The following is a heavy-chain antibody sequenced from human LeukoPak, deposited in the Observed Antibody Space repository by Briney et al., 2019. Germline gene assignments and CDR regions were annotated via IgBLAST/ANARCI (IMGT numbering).Heavy chain of an antibody. Sequence: ASVKVSCKASGYTFTSYYMHWVRQAPGQGLEWMGIINPSGGSTSYAQKFQGRVTMTRDTSTSTVYMELSSLRSEDTAVYYCATLPGFLEWLNPHKDAFDIWGQGTMVTVSS. CDR1: GYTFTSYY. V-gene: IGHV1-46*01. CDR3: ATLPGFLEWLNPHKDAFDI. CDR2: INPSGGST. J-gene: IGHJ3*02. D-gene: IGHD3-3*01.